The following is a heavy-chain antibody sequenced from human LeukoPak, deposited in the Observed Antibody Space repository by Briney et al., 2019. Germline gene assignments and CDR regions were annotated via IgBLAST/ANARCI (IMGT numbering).Heavy chain of an antibody. CDR1: GFTVSSNY. Sequence: PGGSLRLSCAASGFTVSSNYMSWVRQAPGKGLESLSVIYVGGSTFYADSVKGRFTISRDNSKNTLYLQMNSLRADDTAVYYCARDHRNAGVFDYWGQGTLVTVSS. J-gene: IGHJ4*02. CDR2: IYVGGST. V-gene: IGHV3-53*01. CDR3: ARDHRNAGVFDY. D-gene: IGHD2-2*01.